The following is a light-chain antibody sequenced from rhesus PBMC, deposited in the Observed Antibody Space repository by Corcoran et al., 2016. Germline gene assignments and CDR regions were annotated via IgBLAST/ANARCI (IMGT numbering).Light chain of an antibody. CDR2: DAS. V-gene: IGKV3-35*01. J-gene: IGKJ4*01. Sequence: EIVLTQSPATLSLSPGERATLSCRASQSVSSSLAWYPQKPGQAPRLLLYDASRRATGIPERFSGSGLGTDCTLTISSLEPEDVGVYYCKQYRNWLTFGGGTKVELK. CDR3: KQYRNWLT. CDR1: QSVSSS.